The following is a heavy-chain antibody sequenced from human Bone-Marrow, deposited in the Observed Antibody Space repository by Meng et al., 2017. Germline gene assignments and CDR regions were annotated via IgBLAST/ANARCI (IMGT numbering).Heavy chain of an antibody. Sequence: PPKVAGQVLLQPSESLSLAFNVSGGSISASSFYWGWIRQAPGKGLEWIGTLHDSGSTYYNPSLKSRVTISADTSNSQFSLKLSSVTAADTAVYYCAREWGTLATAADDYWGQGTLVTVSS. CDR2: LHDSGST. CDR3: AREWGTLATAADDY. V-gene: IGHV4-39*07. J-gene: IGHJ4*02. CDR1: GGSISASSFY. D-gene: IGHD6-13*01.